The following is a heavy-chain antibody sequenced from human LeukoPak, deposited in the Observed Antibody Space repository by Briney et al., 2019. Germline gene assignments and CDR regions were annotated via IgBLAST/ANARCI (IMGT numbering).Heavy chain of an antibody. CDR1: GFSFSTYG. Sequence: GSLRLSCAASGFSFSTYGMSWIRQPPGKGLEWIGEINHSGSTNYNPSLKSRVTISVDTSKNQFSLKLSSVTAADTAVYYCARDHDFWSGYDYWGQGTLVTVSS. J-gene: IGHJ4*02. CDR2: INHSGST. CDR3: ARDHDFWSGYDY. D-gene: IGHD3-3*01. V-gene: IGHV4-34*01.